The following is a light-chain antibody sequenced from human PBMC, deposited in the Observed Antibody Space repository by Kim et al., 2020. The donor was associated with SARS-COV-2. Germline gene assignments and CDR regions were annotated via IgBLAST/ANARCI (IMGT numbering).Light chain of an antibody. CDR2: DVN. Sequence: QSALTQPASVSGSPGQSITISCIGTSSDVGNYNYVSWYQQHPGKAPKLMIYDVNNRPSGVSNRFSGSKSGNTASLTISGLQAEDEADYYCISYTTRSCWVFGGGTRLTVL. CDR1: SSDVGNYNY. V-gene: IGLV2-14*01. CDR3: ISYTTRSCWV. J-gene: IGLJ3*02.